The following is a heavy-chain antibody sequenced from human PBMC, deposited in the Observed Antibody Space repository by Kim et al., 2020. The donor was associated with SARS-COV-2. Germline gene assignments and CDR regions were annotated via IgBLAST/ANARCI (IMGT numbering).Heavy chain of an antibody. CDR1: GGSISSGGYY. D-gene: IGHD3-3*01. J-gene: IGHJ6*04. CDR3: ARAHRTIFGVVEYMDV. CDR2: IYYSGST. Sequence: SETLSLTCTVSGGSISSGGYYWSWIRQHPGKGLEWIGYIYYSGSTYYNPSLKSRVTISVDTSKNQFSLKLSSVTAADTAVYYCARAHRTIFGVVEYMDVWGDGTPVSVSS. V-gene: IGHV4-31*03.